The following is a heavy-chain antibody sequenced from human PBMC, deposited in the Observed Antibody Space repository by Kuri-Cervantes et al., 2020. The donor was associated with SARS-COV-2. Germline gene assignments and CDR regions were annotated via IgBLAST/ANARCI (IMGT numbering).Heavy chain of an antibody. CDR3: AREPTTGYYGMDV. CDR2: ISYDGSNK. J-gene: IGHJ6*02. Sequence: GESLKISCAASGFTFSSYGMHWVRQAPGKGLEWVAVISYDGSNKYYADSVKGRFTISRDNSKNTLYLQMNSLRAEDTAVYYCAREPTTGYYGMDVWGQGTTVTVSS. V-gene: IGHV3-30*03. D-gene: IGHD1-26*01. CDR1: GFTFSSYG.